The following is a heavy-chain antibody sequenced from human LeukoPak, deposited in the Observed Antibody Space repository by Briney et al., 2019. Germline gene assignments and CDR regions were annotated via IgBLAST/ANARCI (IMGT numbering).Heavy chain of an antibody. Sequence: ASVKVSCKASGYTFTGYYMHWVRQAPGQGLEWMGWINPNSGGTNYAQKFQGRVTMTRDTSISTAYMELSRLRSDDTAVYYCARDSSSSEDYYYYYYYMDVWGKGTTVTVSS. D-gene: IGHD6-6*01. CDR3: ARDSSSSEDYYYYYYYMDV. CDR1: GYTFTGYY. V-gene: IGHV1-2*02. J-gene: IGHJ6*03. CDR2: INPNSGGT.